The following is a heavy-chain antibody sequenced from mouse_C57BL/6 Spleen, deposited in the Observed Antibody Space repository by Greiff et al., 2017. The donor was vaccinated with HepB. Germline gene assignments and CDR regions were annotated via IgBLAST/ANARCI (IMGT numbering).Heavy chain of an antibody. CDR2: IDPGSGST. Sequence: QVQLQQSGAELVKPGASVKMSCKASGYTFTSYWITWVKQRPGQGLEWIGDIDPGSGSTNYNEKFKSKATVTVDTSSSTAYMQVNSLTSEDSAVYYCTVGGNYNYAMDDWGQGTSVTAAS. D-gene: IGHD2-1*01. J-gene: IGHJ4*01. CDR1: GYTFTSYW. CDR3: TVGGNYNYAMDD. V-gene: IGHV1-55*01.